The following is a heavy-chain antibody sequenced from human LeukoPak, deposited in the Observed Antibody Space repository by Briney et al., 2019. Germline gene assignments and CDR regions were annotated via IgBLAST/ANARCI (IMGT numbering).Heavy chain of an antibody. CDR1: GGSISSSSNY. V-gene: IGHV4-61*02. CDR3: ARQEGTPPNYFDY. CDR2: IYTSGST. J-gene: IGHJ4*02. Sequence: SETLSLTCTVSGGSISSSSNYWGWIRQPAGKGLEWIGRIYTSGSTNYNPSLKSRATISVDTSKNQFSLKLSSVTAADTAVYYCARQEGTPPNYFDYWGQGTLVTVPS. D-gene: IGHD1-1*01.